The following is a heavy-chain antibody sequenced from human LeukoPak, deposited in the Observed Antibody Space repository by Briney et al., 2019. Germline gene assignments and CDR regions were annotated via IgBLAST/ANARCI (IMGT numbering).Heavy chain of an antibody. CDR2: IRYDGSNR. CDR3: AKSSMITFGGVIVMWDYFDY. D-gene: IGHD3-16*02. CDR1: GFTFSSYG. J-gene: IGHJ4*02. V-gene: IGHV3-30*02. Sequence: GGSLRLSCAASGFTFSSYGMHWVRQAPGKGVEWVAFIRYDGSNRYYADSVKGRFTISRDNSKNTLYLQMNSLRAEDTAVYYCAKSSMITFGGVIVMWDYFDYWGQGTLVTVSS.